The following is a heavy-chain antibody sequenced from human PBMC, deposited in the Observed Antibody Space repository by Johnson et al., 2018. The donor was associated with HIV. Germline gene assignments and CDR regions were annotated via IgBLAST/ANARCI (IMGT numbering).Heavy chain of an antibody. J-gene: IGHJ3*02. V-gene: IGHV3-11*04. D-gene: IGHD1-26*01. CDR3: AKSYYEEERPMGVDAFDI. CDR1: GFTFSDYY. Sequence: VQLVESGGGLVKPGGSLRLSCAASGFTFSDYYMSWIRQAPGKGLEWVSYISSSGSTIYYADSVKGRFTISRDNAKNSLYLQMNSLRAEDTAVYYCAKSYYEEERPMGVDAFDIWGQGTMVTVSS. CDR2: ISSSGSTI.